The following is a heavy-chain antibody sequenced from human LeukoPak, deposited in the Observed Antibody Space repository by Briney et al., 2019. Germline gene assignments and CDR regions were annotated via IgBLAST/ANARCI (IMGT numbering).Heavy chain of an antibody. V-gene: IGHV4-34*01. CDR3: ARWGMVAATLVVAGNWFDP. D-gene: IGHD2-15*01. J-gene: IGHJ5*02. Sequence: TSETLSLTCAVYGGSFSGYYWSWIRQPPGKGLEWIGEINHSGSTNYNPSLKSRVTISVDTSKNQFSLKLSSVTAADTAVYYCARWGMVAATLVVAGNWFDPWGQGTLVTVSS. CDR2: INHSGST. CDR1: GGSFSGYY.